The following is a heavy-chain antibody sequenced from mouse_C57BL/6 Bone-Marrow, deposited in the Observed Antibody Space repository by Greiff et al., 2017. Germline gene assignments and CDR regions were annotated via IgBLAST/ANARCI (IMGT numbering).Heavy chain of an antibody. CDR3: ARSPGTNY. CDR2: ICPSDSET. J-gene: IGHJ2*01. D-gene: IGHD4-1*01. Sequence: VQLQQPGAELVRPGSSVKLSCKASGYTFTSYWMEWVKQRPGQGLEWIGNICPSDSETHYNQKFKDKATLTVDKSSSTAYMQLSGLTSEDSAVYYCARSPGTNYWGQGTTLTVSS. V-gene: IGHV1-61*01. CDR1: GYTFTSYW.